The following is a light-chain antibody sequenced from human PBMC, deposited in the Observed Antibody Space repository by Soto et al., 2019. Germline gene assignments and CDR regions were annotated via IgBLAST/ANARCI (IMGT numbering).Light chain of an antibody. CDR1: QGISSF. CDR2: DAS. CDR3: XQLDSYPIT. Sequence: DIQLTQSPSFLSASVGDRVTITCRASQGISSFLAWYQEKPGEAPKLLIYDASTLQSGVPSRFSGSGSGTEFTLTISSLQPEDXXXXXXXQLDSYPITFGQGTRLEIK. V-gene: IGKV1-9*01. J-gene: IGKJ5*01.